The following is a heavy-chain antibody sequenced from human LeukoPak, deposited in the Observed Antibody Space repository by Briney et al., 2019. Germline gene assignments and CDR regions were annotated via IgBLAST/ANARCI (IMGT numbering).Heavy chain of an antibody. CDR2: ISAYNGNT. D-gene: IGHD6-13*01. J-gene: IGHJ4*02. Sequence: ASVTVSCKSSGYTFTSYGIRWVRQAPGQGLAWVGWISAYNGNTNYAQKLQGRVTMTTDTSTSTAYMELRSLRSDDTAVYYCARISSWRSLDYWGQGTLVTVSS. CDR1: GYTFTSYG. CDR3: ARISSWRSLDY. V-gene: IGHV1-18*01.